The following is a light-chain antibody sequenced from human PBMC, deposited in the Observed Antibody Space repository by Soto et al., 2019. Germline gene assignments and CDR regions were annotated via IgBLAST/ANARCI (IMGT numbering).Light chain of an antibody. Sequence: DIVMTQSPDSLAVSLGERATINCKSSQSVLYSSNNKNYLVWYQQKPGQPPKLLLYWASTRESGVPDRFSGSGSGTDFTLTISSLQAEDVAVYYCQQYYSTPLTFGGGTTVDIK. V-gene: IGKV4-1*01. CDR2: WAS. CDR1: QSVLYSSNNKNY. CDR3: QQYYSTPLT. J-gene: IGKJ4*01.